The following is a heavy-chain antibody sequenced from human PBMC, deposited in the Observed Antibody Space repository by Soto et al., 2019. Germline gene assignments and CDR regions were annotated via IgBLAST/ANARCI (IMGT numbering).Heavy chain of an antibody. CDR1: GYTLTKYD. CDR3: DTQRPDYAKRDFDY. Sequence: ASVNVSCKACGYTLTKYDIQGVRQAPAQRVEGVGCVSSRFENTRSSQRFHGRDSITWDTAASTAHMELSSLASEDTAVYYCDTQRPDYAKRDFDYWGQGTLVTVSS. J-gene: IGHJ4*02. V-gene: IGHV1-3*01. CDR2: VSSRFENT. D-gene: IGHD4-17*01.